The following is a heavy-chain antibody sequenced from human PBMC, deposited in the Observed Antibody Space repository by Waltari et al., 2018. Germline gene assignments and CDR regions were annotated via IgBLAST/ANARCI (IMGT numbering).Heavy chain of an antibody. V-gene: IGHV3-15*01. CDR2: IRSKKDGGTR. Sequence: EVRLVESGGGLIKPGGSLRLSCAASGFTFSDAWMNWVRQATGKGSEWVGRIRSKKDGGTREYAAPVNGRSTISRDDSRNTLYLQINNLKIEDTAVYYCVRIRLGPTTRIFDSWGQGTLVTVSS. CDR3: VRIRLGPTTRIFDS. CDR1: GFTFSDAW. D-gene: IGHD1-26*01. J-gene: IGHJ4*02.